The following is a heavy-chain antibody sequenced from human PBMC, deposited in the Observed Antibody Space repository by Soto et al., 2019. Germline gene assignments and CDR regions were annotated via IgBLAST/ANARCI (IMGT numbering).Heavy chain of an antibody. J-gene: IGHJ4*02. CDR2: IYWHGDK. CDR1: GFSLSTTGVG. Sequence: GSGPTLVNPTQTLTLTCTFSGFSLSTTGVGVSWIRQPPGKALEWLALIYWHGDKRYSPSLRSRLTITKDTSKNQVVLTMTNMDPVDTATYYCTHRGGATVGLYYFDYWGQGALVTVSS. D-gene: IGHD3-16*01. V-gene: IGHV2-5*01. CDR3: THRGGATVGLYYFDY.